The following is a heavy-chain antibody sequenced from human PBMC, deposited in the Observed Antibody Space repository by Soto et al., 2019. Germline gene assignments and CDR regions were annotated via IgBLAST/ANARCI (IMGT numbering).Heavy chain of an antibody. V-gene: IGHV1-8*01. J-gene: IGHJ6*03. D-gene: IGHD2-2*01. CDR1: RYTFTSYD. CDR2: MNPNSGNT. CDR3: ARGRRAIVVVPAGPDMDV. Sequence: GASVKVSCKASRYTFTSYDSNCVRHATGQGLEWMGWMNPNSGNTGYAQKFQGRVTMTRNTSISTAYMELSSLRSEDTAVYYCARGRRAIVVVPAGPDMDVWGKGTTVTVSS.